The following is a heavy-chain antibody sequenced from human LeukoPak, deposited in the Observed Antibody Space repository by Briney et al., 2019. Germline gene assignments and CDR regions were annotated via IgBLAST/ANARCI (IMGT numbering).Heavy chain of an antibody. CDR3: AIGIDGAFNS. J-gene: IGHJ4*02. D-gene: IGHD3-16*01. Sequence: GGSLRLSCEASGFTFSGYSMIWVRQAPGKGLEWVSEINRGGHNAYYTDSVKGRFTTSRDNSKNTLFLQMTSLRTEDTAIYYCAIGIDGAFNSWGQGTLVTVSS. CDR2: INRGGHNA. CDR1: GFTFSGYS. V-gene: IGHV3-23*01.